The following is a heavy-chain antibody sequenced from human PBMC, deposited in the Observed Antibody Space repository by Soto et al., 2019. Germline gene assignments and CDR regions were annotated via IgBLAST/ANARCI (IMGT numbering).Heavy chain of an antibody. V-gene: IGHV1-24*01. J-gene: IGHJ4*02. D-gene: IGHD3-22*01. CDR1: GYTLTELS. CDR3: ATAVDDSSGYYYLF. Sequence: ASVKVSCKVSGYTLTELSMHWVRQAPGKGLEWMGGFDPEDGETIYAQKFQGRVTMTEDTSTDTAYMELSSLRSEDTAVYYCATAVDDSSGYYYLFWGKGTLVTVSS. CDR2: FDPEDGET.